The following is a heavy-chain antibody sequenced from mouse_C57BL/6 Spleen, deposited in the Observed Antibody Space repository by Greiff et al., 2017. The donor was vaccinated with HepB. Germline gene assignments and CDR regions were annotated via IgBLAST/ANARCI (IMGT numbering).Heavy chain of an antibody. CDR3: ARRDYGSSYWYFDV. CDR1: GFTFSSYT. V-gene: IGHV5-9*01. D-gene: IGHD1-1*01. J-gene: IGHJ1*03. CDR2: ISGGGGNT. Sequence: DVHLVESGGGLVKPGGSLKLSCAASGFTFSSYTMSWVRQTPEKRLEWVATISGGGGNTDYPDSVKGRFTISRDNAKNTLYLQMSSLRSEDTALYYCARRDYGSSYWYFDVWGTGTTVTVSS.